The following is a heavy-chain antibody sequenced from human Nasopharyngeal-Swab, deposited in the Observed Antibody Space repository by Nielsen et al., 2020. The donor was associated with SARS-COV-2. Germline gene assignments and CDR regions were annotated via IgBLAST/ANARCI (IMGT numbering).Heavy chain of an antibody. Sequence: GSLRLSCTVSGGSISSYYWSWIRQPPGKGLEWFGYISYSGSTNYNPSLKSRVTISVDTSKNQFSMKLSSVTAADTAVYYCARDRPMVGGVASGGAHYYYYYMDVWGKGTTVTVSS. CDR2: ISYSGST. J-gene: IGHJ6*03. D-gene: IGHD3-10*01. V-gene: IGHV4-59*01. CDR1: GGSISSYY. CDR3: ARDRPMVGGVASGGAHYYYYYMDV.